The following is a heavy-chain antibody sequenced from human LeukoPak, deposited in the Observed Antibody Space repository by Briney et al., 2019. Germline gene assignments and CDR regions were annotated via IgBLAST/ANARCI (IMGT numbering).Heavy chain of an antibody. CDR3: AKWSLVNYCGMDV. J-gene: IGHJ6*02. V-gene: IGHV3-48*01. D-gene: IGHD3-10*01. CDR1: GFTFSSYS. CDR2: ISSSSSTI. Sequence: GGSLRLSCAASGFTFSSYSMNWVRQAPGKGLEWVSYISSSSSTIYYADSVKGRFTISRDNAKNSLYLQMNSLRAEDTAVYYCAKWSLVNYCGMDVWGQGTTVTVSS.